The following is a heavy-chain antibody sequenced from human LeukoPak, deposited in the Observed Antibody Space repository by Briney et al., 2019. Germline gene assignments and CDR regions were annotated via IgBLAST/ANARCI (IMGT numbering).Heavy chain of an antibody. D-gene: IGHD3-9*01. J-gene: IGHJ4*02. CDR1: GYTFSKYW. CDR3: ARLRYDILTGSQTSSDY. Sequence: AGESLKISCKASGYTFSKYWIGWVRQMPGKGLEWMGIIYPGDSDTRYSPSFQGQVTISADKSISTAYLQWSSLKASDTAMYYCARLRYDILTGSQTSSDYWGQGTLVTVSS. V-gene: IGHV5-51*01. CDR2: IYPGDSDT.